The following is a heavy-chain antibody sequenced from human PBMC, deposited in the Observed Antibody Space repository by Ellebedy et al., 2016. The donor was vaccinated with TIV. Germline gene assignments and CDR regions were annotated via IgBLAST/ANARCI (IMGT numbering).Heavy chain of an antibody. Sequence: GESLKISCAVSGFTFSSYEMNWVRPAPGKGLEWVSSINGSASVTAYADSVKGRFTISRDNARTSLYLQMNSLKVDDTAMYYCARSYGARTSGPWGQGTLVTVSS. V-gene: IGHV3-48*03. CDR2: INGSASVT. CDR3: ARSYGARTSGP. D-gene: IGHD3-16*01. J-gene: IGHJ5*02. CDR1: GFTFSSYE.